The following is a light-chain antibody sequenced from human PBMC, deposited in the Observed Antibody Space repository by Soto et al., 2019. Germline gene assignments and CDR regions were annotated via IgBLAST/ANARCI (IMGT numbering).Light chain of an antibody. V-gene: IGKV1-39*01. CDR3: QHSYSTPFT. J-gene: IGKJ5*01. Sequence: DIQMTQSPSSLSASVGDRVTITCRASQSISSYLNWYQQKPGKAPKLLIYAASSLQSGVPSRFSGSGSGTDFTLTISRLQPEDFASYYWQHSYSTPFTFGQGTRLEIK. CDR1: QSISSY. CDR2: AAS.